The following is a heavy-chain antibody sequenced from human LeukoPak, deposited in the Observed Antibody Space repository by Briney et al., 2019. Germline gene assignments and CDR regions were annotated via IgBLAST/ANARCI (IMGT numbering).Heavy chain of an antibody. J-gene: IGHJ3*02. Sequence: SQTLSLTCTVSGGSISGADYYWSWIRQPPGKGLEWIGYIYYSGSTYYNPSLKSRLTISVDTSKNQFSLKLSSVTAADTAVYYCASNSITMARGVVYDAFDIWGQGTMVTVSS. D-gene: IGHD3-10*01. CDR1: GGSISGADYY. CDR2: IYYSGST. CDR3: ASNSITMARGVVYDAFDI. V-gene: IGHV4-30-4*01.